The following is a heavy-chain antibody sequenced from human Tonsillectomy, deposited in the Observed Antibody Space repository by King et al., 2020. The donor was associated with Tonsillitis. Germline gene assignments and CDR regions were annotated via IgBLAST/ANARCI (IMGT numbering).Heavy chain of an antibody. CDR3: ARAQHYYGSGDYFHYYYYYIDV. Sequence: VQLQQWGAGLLKPLETLSLTCDVYGGSFSGYYWSWIRQPPGKGLEWIGEINHSGITNYNPSLKSRVTISVDTSKSQFSLRLSSVTAADTSMYYCARAQHYYGSGDYFHYYYYYIDVWGNGTTVTVSS. D-gene: IGHD3-10*01. CDR1: GGSFSGYY. V-gene: IGHV4-34*01. CDR2: INHSGIT. J-gene: IGHJ6*03.